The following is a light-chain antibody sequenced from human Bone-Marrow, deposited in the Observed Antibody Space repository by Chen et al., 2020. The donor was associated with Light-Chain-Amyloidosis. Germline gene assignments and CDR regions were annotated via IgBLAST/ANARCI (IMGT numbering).Light chain of an antibody. CDR1: NIGSTS. CDR2: DDS. J-gene: IGLJ3*02. V-gene: IGLV3-21*02. Sequence: SYVLTQPSSVSVAPGQPAPIACGGNNIGSTSVHWYQQTPGQAPLLVVYDDSDRPSGIPERLSGSNSGNTATLTISRVEARDEADYYCQVWDRSSDRPVFGGGTKLTVL. CDR3: QVWDRSSDRPV.